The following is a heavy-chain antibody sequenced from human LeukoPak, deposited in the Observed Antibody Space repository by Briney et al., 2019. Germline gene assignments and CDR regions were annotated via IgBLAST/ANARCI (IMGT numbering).Heavy chain of an antibody. Sequence: GGSLRLSCAASGFTFSSYAMHWVRQAPGKGLEWVAVISYDGSNKYYADSVKGRFTISRDNSKNTLYLQMNSLRAEDTAVYYCARDPPIWFGELPLDYWGQGTLVTVSS. CDR1: GFTFSSYA. D-gene: IGHD3-10*01. CDR3: ARDPPIWFGELPLDY. J-gene: IGHJ4*02. CDR2: ISYDGSNK. V-gene: IGHV3-30*04.